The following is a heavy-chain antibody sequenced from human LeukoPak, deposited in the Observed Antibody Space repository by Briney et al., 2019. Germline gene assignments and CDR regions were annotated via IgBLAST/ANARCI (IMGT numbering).Heavy chain of an antibody. Sequence: PSETLSLTCAVYGGSFSGYYWSWIRQPPGKGLEWIGEINHSGSTSYNPSLKSRVTISVDTSKNQFSLKLSSVTAADTAVYYCARHSSSWYSFDYWGQGTLVTVSS. CDR2: INHSGST. D-gene: IGHD6-13*01. V-gene: IGHV4-34*01. J-gene: IGHJ4*02. CDR1: GGSFSGYY. CDR3: ARHSSSWYSFDY.